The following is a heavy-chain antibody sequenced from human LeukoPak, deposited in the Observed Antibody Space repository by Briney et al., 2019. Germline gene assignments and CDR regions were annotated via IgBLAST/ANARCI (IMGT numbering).Heavy chain of an antibody. V-gene: IGHV1-46*01. CDR2: INPSGGST. CDR1: GYTFTSYY. Sequence: GASVKVSCKASGYTFTSYYMHWVRQAPGQGLEWMGIINPSGGSTSYAQKFQGRVTTTADESTSTAYMELSSLRSEDTAVYYCARGISGDYGYYFDYWGQGTLVTVSS. D-gene: IGHD4-17*01. CDR3: ARGISGDYGYYFDY. J-gene: IGHJ4*02.